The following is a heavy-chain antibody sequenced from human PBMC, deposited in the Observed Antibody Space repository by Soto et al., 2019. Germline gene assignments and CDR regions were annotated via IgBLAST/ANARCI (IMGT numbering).Heavy chain of an antibody. CDR3: APPLAVAKSNHFDY. J-gene: IGHJ4*02. CDR1: GGTFSSYT. V-gene: IGHV1-69*02. CDR2: IIPILGIA. Sequence: QVQLVQSGAEVKKPGSSVKVSCKASGGTFSSYTISWVRQAPGQGLEWMGRIIPILGIANYAQKFQGRVTITADKSTSTAYMELSSLTSEDTAVYYCAPPLAVAKSNHFDYWGQGTLVTVSS. D-gene: IGHD6-19*01.